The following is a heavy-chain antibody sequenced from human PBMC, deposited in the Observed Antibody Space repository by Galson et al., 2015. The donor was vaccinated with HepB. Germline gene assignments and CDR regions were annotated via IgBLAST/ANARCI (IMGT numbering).Heavy chain of an antibody. CDR2: IDIYSGDT. J-gene: IGHJ3*02. D-gene: IGHD7-27*01. CDR1: GYKFDNYG. V-gene: IGHV1-18*01. Sequence: SVKVSCKASGYKFDNYGLSWMRQAPGQGLEWMAWIDIYSGDTKTAQKLLGRLTMTTDTSTSTAYMELRSLRSDDTAVYYCARDWGSAIWGQGTMVTVSS. CDR3: ARDWGSAI.